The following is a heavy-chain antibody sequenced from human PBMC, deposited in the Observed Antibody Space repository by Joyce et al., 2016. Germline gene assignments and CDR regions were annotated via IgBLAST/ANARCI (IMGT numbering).Heavy chain of an antibody. CDR2: IYSSGST. CDR1: GFTVGTSY. J-gene: IGHJ4*02. Sequence: EVQLVETGGGLIQPGGSLRLSCAASGFTVGTSYMSWVRQAPGKGLEWVSVIYSSGSTSYADSVKGRFTISRDSSKSTVFLHMNSLRAEDTAVYYCARHSRWTDFFDYWGQGTPVTVSS. CDR3: ARHSRWTDFFDY. D-gene: IGHD6-19*01. V-gene: IGHV3-53*02.